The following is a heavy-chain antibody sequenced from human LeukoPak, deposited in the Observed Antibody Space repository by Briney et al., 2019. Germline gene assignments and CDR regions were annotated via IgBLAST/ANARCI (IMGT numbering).Heavy chain of an antibody. J-gene: IGHJ5*02. CDR1: GGTFSSYA. Sequence: SVKVSCKASGGTFSSYAISWVRQAPGQGLEWMGRIIPIFGTANYAQKFQGRVTITTDESTSTAYMELSSLRSEDTAVYYCARGIDESTEYPYNWFDPWGQGTLVTVSS. CDR3: ARGIDESTEYPYNWFDP. V-gene: IGHV1-69*05. CDR2: IIPIFGTA. D-gene: IGHD6-6*01.